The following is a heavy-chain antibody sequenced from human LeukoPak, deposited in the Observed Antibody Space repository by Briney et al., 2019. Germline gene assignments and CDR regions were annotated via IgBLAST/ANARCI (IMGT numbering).Heavy chain of an antibody. Sequence: HPGGSLRLSCAASGFTFSSYWMSWVRQAPGKGLEWVSVIYSGGSTYYADSVKGRFTISRDNSKNTLYLQMNSLRAEDTAVYYCARTAMVTKVRPDWFDPWGQGTLVTVSS. CDR3: ARTAMVTKVRPDWFDP. V-gene: IGHV3-66*01. D-gene: IGHD5-18*01. J-gene: IGHJ5*02. CDR1: GFTFSSYW. CDR2: IYSGGST.